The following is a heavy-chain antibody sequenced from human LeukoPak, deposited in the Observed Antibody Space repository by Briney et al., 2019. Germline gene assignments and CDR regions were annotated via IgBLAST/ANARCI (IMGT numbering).Heavy chain of an antibody. CDR1: GFTFSSYA. V-gene: IGHV3-23*01. CDR3: AKSHDDFDY. J-gene: IGHJ4*02. Sequence: GGSLRLSCAASGFTFSSYAMSWVRQAPGEGLEWISAISGSGGSKYYADSGKGRFTISRDNSKNTLYLQMNSLRAEDRAVYYCAKSHDDFDYWGQGTLVTVSS. CDR2: ISGSGGSK. D-gene: IGHD3-16*01.